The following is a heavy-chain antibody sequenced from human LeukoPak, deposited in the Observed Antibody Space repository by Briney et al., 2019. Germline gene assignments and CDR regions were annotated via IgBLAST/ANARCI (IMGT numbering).Heavy chain of an antibody. CDR3: ARDLGDWFDP. CDR2: IYYSGST. D-gene: IGHD3-16*01. Sequence: TPSETLSLTCTVSGGSISSYYWSWIRQPPGKGLEWIGYIYYSGSTNYNPSIKSRVTISVDTSKNQFSLKLSSVTAADTAVYYCARDLGDWFDPWGQGTLVTVSS. J-gene: IGHJ5*02. V-gene: IGHV4-59*01. CDR1: GGSISSYY.